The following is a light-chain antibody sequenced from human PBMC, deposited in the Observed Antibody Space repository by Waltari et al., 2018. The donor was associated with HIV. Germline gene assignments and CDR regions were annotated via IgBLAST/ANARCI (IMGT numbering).Light chain of an antibody. CDR3: SSYRNSTFYV. CDR2: DVS. Sequence: QSALTQPASVSGSPGQSITISCTGTTSDVGGYNYVSWYQQHPGKAPRVIFYDVSNRPSGVSDRFSGSKSGNTASLTISGLQAEDEGDYFCSSYRNSTFYVFGNGTKVTVL. CDR1: TSDVGGYNY. J-gene: IGLJ1*01. V-gene: IGLV2-14*03.